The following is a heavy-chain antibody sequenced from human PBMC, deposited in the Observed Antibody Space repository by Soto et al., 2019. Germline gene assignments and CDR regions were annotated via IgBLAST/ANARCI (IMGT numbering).Heavy chain of an antibody. V-gene: IGHV4-59*01. D-gene: IGHD3-10*01. CDR3: ARGGELWFGEKGDYYYGMDV. Sequence: SETLSLTCTVSGGSISSYYWSWIRQPPGKGLEWIGYIYYSGSTNYNPSLKSRVTISVDTSKNQFSLKLSSVTASDTAVYYCARGGELWFGEKGDYYYGMDVWGQGTTVTVSS. CDR1: GGSISSYY. J-gene: IGHJ6*02. CDR2: IYYSGST.